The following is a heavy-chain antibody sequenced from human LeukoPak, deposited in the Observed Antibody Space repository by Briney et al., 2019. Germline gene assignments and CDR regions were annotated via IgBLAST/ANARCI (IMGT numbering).Heavy chain of an antibody. Sequence: GGSLRLSCAASGFTFSSYGMHWVRQAPGKGLEWVAVISYDGSNKYYADSVKGRFTISRDNSKNTLYLQMNSLRAEDTAVYYCARGYCSSTSCYDGFDPWGQGTLVTVSS. CDR1: GFTFSSYG. CDR2: ISYDGSNK. D-gene: IGHD2-2*01. J-gene: IGHJ5*02. CDR3: ARGYCSSTSCYDGFDP. V-gene: IGHV3-30*03.